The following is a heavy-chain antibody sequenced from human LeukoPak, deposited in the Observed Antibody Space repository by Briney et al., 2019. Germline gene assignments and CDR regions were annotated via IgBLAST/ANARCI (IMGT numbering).Heavy chain of an antibody. CDR2: IYPTGST. V-gene: IGHV4-61*02. D-gene: IGHD2-2*01. CDR3: ARQTMLVGYANGLGFNY. J-gene: IGHJ4*02. CDR1: GGSLDSGNFY. Sequence: PSETLSLTCTVSGGSLDSGNFYWSWIRQSAGMGLEWIGRIYPTGSTNYNPSLKSRVTISVDTSKNQFSLYLSSVTAADTAVYYCARQTMLVGYANGLGFNYWGEGTLVTVSS.